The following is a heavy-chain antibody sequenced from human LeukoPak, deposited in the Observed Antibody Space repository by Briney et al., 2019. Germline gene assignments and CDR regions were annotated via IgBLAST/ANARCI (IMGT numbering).Heavy chain of an antibody. J-gene: IGHJ1*01. CDR1: GYTFTSYY. Sequence: ASVKVSCKASGYTFTSYYMHWLRQAPGQGLEWMGIINPSGGSTSYAQKFKGRVTMTRDTSTSTVYMELSSLRSEDTAVYYCARDGATDAEYFQHWGQGTLVTVSS. D-gene: IGHD1-26*01. CDR3: ARDGATDAEYFQH. CDR2: INPSGGST. V-gene: IGHV1-46*01.